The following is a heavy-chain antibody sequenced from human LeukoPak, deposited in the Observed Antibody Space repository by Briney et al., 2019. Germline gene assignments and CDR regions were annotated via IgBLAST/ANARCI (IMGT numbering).Heavy chain of an antibody. CDR1: GFTFDDYA. J-gene: IGHJ4*02. V-gene: IGHV3-9*01. CDR3: AKDIAAAGLFDY. D-gene: IGHD6-13*01. CDR2: ISWSSGSI. Sequence: GGSLRLSCAASGFTFDDYAMHWVRQAPGKGLEWVSGISWSSGSIGYADSVKGRFTISRDNAKNSLYLQMSSLRAEDTALYYCAKDIAAAGLFDYWGQGTLVTVSS.